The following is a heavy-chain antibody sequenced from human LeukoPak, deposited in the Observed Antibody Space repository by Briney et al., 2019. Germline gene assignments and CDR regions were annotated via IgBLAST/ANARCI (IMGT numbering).Heavy chain of an antibody. CDR3: ARDRARIAAAGTIVTYGMDV. D-gene: IGHD6-13*01. CDR1: GGSFSGCY. CDR2: INHSGST. V-gene: IGHV4-34*01. J-gene: IGHJ6*02. Sequence: PSETLSLTCAVYGGSFSGCYWSWIRQPPGKGLEWIGEINHSGSTNYNPSLKSRVTISVDTSKNQFSLKLSSVTAADTAVYYCARDRARIAAAGTIVTYGMDVWGQGTTVTVSS.